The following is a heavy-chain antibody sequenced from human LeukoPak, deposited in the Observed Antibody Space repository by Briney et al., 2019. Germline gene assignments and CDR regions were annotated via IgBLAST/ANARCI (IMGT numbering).Heavy chain of an antibody. V-gene: IGHV3-66*01. CDR3: ARIGYMDCSSTSCPDY. Sequence: GGSLRLSCAASGFTVSSNYMSWVRQAPGRGLEWVSVIYSGGSTYYADPVKGRFTISRDNSKNTLYLQMNSLRAEDTAVYYCARIGYMDCSSTSCPDYWGQGTLVTVSS. J-gene: IGHJ4*02. CDR1: GFTVSSNY. D-gene: IGHD2-2*01. CDR2: IYSGGST.